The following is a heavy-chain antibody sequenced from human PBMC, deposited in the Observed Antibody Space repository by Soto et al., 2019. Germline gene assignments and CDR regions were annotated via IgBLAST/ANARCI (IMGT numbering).Heavy chain of an antibody. Sequence: ASVKVSCKASGYTFTCYYMHWVRQAPGQGLEWMGIINPSGGSTTYAQKFQGRVTMTRDTSTSTVYVELSSLRSEDTAVYYCARDRGYSNGYSWFDPWGQGTLVTVSS. D-gene: IGHD5-18*01. V-gene: IGHV1-46*01. J-gene: IGHJ5*02. CDR3: ARDRGYSNGYSWFDP. CDR2: INPSGGST. CDR1: GYTFTCYY.